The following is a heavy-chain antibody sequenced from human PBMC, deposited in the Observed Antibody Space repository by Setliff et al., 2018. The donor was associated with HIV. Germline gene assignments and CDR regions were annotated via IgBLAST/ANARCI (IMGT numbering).Heavy chain of an antibody. CDR3: TKREAGAKPFDY. D-gene: IGHD1-26*01. CDR1: GFTFRSYG. CDR2: INGGGNYI. J-gene: IGHJ4*02. V-gene: IGHV3-NL1*01. Sequence: PGGSLRLSCEGSGFTFRSYGMHWVRQTPDKGLEWVSLINGGGNYIQYADSVKGRFIISRDNSKNMLYLQMNSLRAEDTALYYCTKREAGAKPFDYWGRGTLVTVSS.